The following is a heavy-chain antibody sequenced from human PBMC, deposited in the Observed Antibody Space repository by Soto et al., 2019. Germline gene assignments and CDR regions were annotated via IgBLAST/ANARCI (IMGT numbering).Heavy chain of an antibody. CDR1: GFPFAENA. CDR3: TRGKLSGWELRPSYFDY. Sequence: EVQLVESGGGLVQPGRSLRLSCAASGFPFAENALSWVRQAPGKGLEWVGSIRKKGYGGTTEYAASVRGRFTISRDDSKSIAYLQMNTLKTEDTAIYYCTRGKLSGWELRPSYFDYWGQGTLVTVSS. CDR2: IRKKGYGGTT. V-gene: IGHV3-49*04. D-gene: IGHD1-26*01. J-gene: IGHJ4*02.